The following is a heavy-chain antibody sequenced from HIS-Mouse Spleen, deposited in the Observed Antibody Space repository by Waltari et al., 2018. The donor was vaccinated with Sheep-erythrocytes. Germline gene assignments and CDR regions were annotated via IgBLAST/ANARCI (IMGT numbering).Heavy chain of an antibody. J-gene: IGHJ5*02. CDR3: AHVSENYDFWSGYYGYNWFDP. CDR2: LYWDDDK. D-gene: IGHD3-3*01. V-gene: IGHV2-5*02. CDR1: GFSLSTSGVG. Sequence: QITLKESGPTLVKPTQTLTLTCTFSGFSLSTSGVGVGWIRQPPGRALGWLALLYWDDDKRYSPSLKSRLTITKDIANNHVVLTMTNMDPVDTATYYCAHVSENYDFWSGYYGYNWFDPWGQGTLVTVSS.